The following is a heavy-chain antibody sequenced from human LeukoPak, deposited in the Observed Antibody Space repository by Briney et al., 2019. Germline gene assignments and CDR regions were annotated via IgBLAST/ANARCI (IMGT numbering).Heavy chain of an antibody. CDR2: FYPGVSP. V-gene: IGHV4-4*07. Sequence: PSETLSLSCTVSGGPIYSYYWSWVRQTPGKGLEWISRFYPGVSPNYNPSLKSRVTMSVDTSKKQFALKLNTVTAADTAVYYGARLRFYDSTGYSPGHYMDVWGKGTTVTVSS. D-gene: IGHD3-22*01. CDR1: GGPIYSYY. J-gene: IGHJ6*03. CDR3: ARLRFYDSTGYSPGHYMDV.